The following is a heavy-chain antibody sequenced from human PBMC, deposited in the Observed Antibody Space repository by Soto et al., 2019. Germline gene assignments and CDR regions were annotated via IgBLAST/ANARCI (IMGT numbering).Heavy chain of an antibody. CDR3: ARVHVMVVAGSTFDY. V-gene: IGHV1-69*13. CDR2: IIPIFGTA. J-gene: IGHJ4*01. CDR1: GGTFSSYA. D-gene: IGHD6-19*01. Sequence: SVKVSCKASGGTFSSYAISWVRQAPGQGLEWMGGIIPIFGTANYAQKFQGRVTITADESTSTAYMELSSLRSEDTAVYYCARVHVMVVAGSTFDYWGHGTLVTVSS.